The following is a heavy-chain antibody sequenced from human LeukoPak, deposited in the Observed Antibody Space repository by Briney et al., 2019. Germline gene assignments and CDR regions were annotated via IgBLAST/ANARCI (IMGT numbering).Heavy chain of an antibody. V-gene: IGHV3-53*01. CDR1: GFTVSSNY. D-gene: IGHD6-19*01. Sequence: GGSLRLSCAASGFTVSSNYMSWVRQGPGKGLECVSVISNDDDTYYADSVKGRFTISRDTSKNTVSLQMNSLRAEDTAVYYCAGDKTTGGWYEFDYWGQGTLVTVSS. J-gene: IGHJ4*02. CDR2: ISNDDDT. CDR3: AGDKTTGGWYEFDY.